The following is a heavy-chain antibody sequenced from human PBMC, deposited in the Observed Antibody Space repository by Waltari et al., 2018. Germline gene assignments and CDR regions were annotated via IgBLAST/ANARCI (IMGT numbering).Heavy chain of an antibody. J-gene: IGHJ4*02. Sequence: QVQLVQSGAEVKKPGSSVKVSCKASGGTFSSYAIRWVRQAPGQGLEWMGGIIPIFGTANYAQKFQGRVTITADESTSTAYMELSSLRSEDSAVYYCAREGLQPGAVDYWGQGTLVTVSS. V-gene: IGHV1-69*13. D-gene: IGHD4-4*01. CDR2: IIPIFGTA. CDR1: GGTFSSYA. CDR3: AREGLQPGAVDY.